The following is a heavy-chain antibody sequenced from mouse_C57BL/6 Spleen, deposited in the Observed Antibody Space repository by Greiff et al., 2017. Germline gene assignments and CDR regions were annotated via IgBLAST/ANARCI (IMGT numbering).Heavy chain of an antibody. CDR1: GYSFTSYG. CDR2: IYIGNGYT. CDR3: AREAGSAWFAY. J-gene: IGHJ3*01. V-gene: IGHV1-58*01. Sequence: EVQLQQSGAELVRPGSSVTMSCKTSGYSFTSYGINWVKQRPGQGLEWLGYIYIGNGYTEYNEKFKGMATLTSDTSSSTAYMQISSLTSEDTAIYVCAREAGSAWFAYWGQGTLVTVSA.